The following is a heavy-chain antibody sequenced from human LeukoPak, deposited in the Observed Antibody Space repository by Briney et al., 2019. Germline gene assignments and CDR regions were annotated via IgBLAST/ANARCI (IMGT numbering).Heavy chain of an antibody. Sequence: GASVKVSCKASGYTFTSYGISWVRQAPGQGLEWMGWISAYNGNTNYAQKLQGRVTMTTDTSTSTAYMELRSLRSDDTAVYYCARDPLGGNDPNVFDYWGQGTLVTVSS. CDR2: ISAYNGNT. CDR1: GYTFTSYG. D-gene: IGHD1-1*01. CDR3: ARDPLGGNDPNVFDY. V-gene: IGHV1-18*01. J-gene: IGHJ4*02.